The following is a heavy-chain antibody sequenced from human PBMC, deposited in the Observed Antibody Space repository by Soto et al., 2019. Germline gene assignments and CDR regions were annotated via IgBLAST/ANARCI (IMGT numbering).Heavy chain of an antibody. CDR3: AKDTSSGLRFLEWLPLFDY. CDR1: GFTFSSYG. V-gene: IGHV3-30*18. Sequence: QVQLVESGGGVVQPGRSLRLSCAASGFTFSSYGMHWVRQAPGKGLEWVAVISYDGSNIYYTDSVKGRFTISRDNSKNTLYLQMNSLRAEDTAVYYCAKDTSSGLRFLEWLPLFDYWGQGTLVTVSS. J-gene: IGHJ4*02. CDR2: ISYDGSNI. D-gene: IGHD3-3*01.